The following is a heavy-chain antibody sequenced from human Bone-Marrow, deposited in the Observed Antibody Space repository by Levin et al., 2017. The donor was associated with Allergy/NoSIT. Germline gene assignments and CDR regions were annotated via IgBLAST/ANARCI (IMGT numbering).Heavy chain of an antibody. CDR2: IYTTGST. Sequence: SSETLSLTFSFSGGSISSGRYYFTWVRQSAGKGLEWIGRIYTTGSTNYNPSLESRVTISRDTFKKEVYLTLSSVTAADTAVYYCARDRLASVYYYSMDVWGRGTTVIVSS. V-gene: IGHV4-61*02. CDR3: ARDRLASVYYYSMDV. D-gene: IGHD6-19*01. CDR1: GGSISSGRYY. J-gene: IGHJ6*03.